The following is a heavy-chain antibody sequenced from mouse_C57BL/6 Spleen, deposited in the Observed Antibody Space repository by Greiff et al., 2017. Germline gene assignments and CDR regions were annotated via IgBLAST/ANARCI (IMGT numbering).Heavy chain of an antibody. CDR1: GYTFTEYT. V-gene: IGHV1-62-2*01. J-gene: IGHJ2*01. D-gene: IGHD1-1*01. Sequence: QVQLQQSGAELVKPGASVKLSCTASGYTFTEYTIHWVKQRSGQGLEWIGCFYPGSGSIKYHEKFKDKVTLSADKSSSTVYMELSRLTSEDSAIYFCARHGDDYGSSPLDYWGQGTTLTVSS. CDR2: FYPGSGSI. CDR3: ARHGDDYGSSPLDY.